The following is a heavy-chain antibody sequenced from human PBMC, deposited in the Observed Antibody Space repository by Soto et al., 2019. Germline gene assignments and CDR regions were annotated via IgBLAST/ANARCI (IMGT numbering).Heavy chain of an antibody. CDR2: IVPIVDTS. V-gene: IGHV1-69*13. D-gene: IGHD1-1*01. CDR3: VRVVATSRYPDK. Sequence: GPSLKVCCKTSGGTYSSYAISWVRHAPGQGLEWMGGIVPIVDTSTYAQKCQGRVTITADESTSTAYMELSSLRSDDTAIYYWVRVVATSRYPDKWGQATLV. J-gene: IGHJ4*02. CDR1: GGTYSSYA.